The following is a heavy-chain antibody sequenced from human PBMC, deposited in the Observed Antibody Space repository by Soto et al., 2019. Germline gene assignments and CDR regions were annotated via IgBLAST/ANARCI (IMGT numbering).Heavy chain of an antibody. CDR2: ITGSSTVI. J-gene: IGHJ3*01. Sequence: EVQLVESGGGLVQPGGSLRLSCAASGFSFSDYSMTWVRQAPGKGLERLAYITGSSTVIHYADSVKGRFTISRDNAKKSLYLQMNSLRAEDTALYYCTRVKYGDYVRGFDLWGQGTMVTVSS. D-gene: IGHD4-17*01. CDR3: TRVKYGDYVRGFDL. V-gene: IGHV3-48*01. CDR1: GFSFSDYS.